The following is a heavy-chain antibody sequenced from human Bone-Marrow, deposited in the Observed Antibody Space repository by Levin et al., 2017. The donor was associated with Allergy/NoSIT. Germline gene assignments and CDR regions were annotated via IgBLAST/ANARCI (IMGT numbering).Heavy chain of an antibody. D-gene: IGHD6-13*01. J-gene: IGHJ5*02. CDR2: IYYSGST. CDR3: ARRCSSSWPLPSGDNWFDP. Sequence: PSETLSLTCTVSGGSISSSSYYWGWIRQPPGKGLEWIGSIYYSGSTYYNPSLKSRVTISVDTSKNQFSLKLSSVTAADTAVYYCARRCSSSWPLPSGDNWFDPWGQGTLVTVSS. V-gene: IGHV4-39*01. CDR1: GGSISSSSYY.